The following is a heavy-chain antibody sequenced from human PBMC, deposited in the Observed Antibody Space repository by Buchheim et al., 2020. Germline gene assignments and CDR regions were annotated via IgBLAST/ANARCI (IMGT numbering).Heavy chain of an antibody. CDR1: GGSISSGGYS. D-gene: IGHD6-19*01. CDR3: ARTPLIAVAGHYGMDV. J-gene: IGHJ6*02. V-gene: IGHV4-30-2*01. Sequence: QLQLQESGSGLVKPSQTLSLTCAVSGGSISSGGYSWSWIRQPPGKGLEWIGYIYHSGSTSYNPSLKSPVTISVDRSKNQFSLKLSSVTAADTAVYYCARTPLIAVAGHYGMDVWGQGTT. CDR2: IYHSGST.